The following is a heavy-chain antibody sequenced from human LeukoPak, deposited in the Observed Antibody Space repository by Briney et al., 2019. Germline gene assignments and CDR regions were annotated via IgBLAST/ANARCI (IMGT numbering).Heavy chain of an antibody. CDR3: ARPARLMKGVVEVTALDD. CDR1: GFTFRSYE. Sequence: PGGSLRLSCEDSGFTFRSYEMNWVRQAPGKGLEWIAYLSSSGSAFSYADSVKGRFTIARDNAKNSVYLEMNSLRADDTAVYYCARPARLMKGVVEVTALDDWGQGTLVTVSS. J-gene: IGHJ4*02. CDR2: LSSSGSAF. V-gene: IGHV3-48*03. D-gene: IGHD3-3*01.